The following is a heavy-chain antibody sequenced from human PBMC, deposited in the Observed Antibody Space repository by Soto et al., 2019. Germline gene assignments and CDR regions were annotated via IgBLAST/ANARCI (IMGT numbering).Heavy chain of an antibody. CDR2: MNPNIGNT. CDR1: GYTFTTYN. J-gene: IGHJ4*02. CDR3: VRYGVAANY. V-gene: IGHV1-8*02. D-gene: IGHD2-8*01. Sequence: ASVKVSCKTSGYTFTTYNINWVCQATGQGLEWMGWMNPNIGNTGYAQKFQDRITLTRDTSITTAYMELSSLTSDDTAVYFCVRYGVAANYWGQGTQVTVSS.